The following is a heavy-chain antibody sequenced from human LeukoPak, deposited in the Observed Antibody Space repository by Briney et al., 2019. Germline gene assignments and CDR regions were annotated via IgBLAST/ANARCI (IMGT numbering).Heavy chain of an antibody. CDR2: TSYSGGS. CDR3: ARDFRLDS. Sequence: SETLSLTCTVSGASISSFYWSWVRQSAGKGLEWLGHTSYSGGSTYNPSLKSRVTMSVDTSKKLFSLNLSSVTAADTAVYYCARDFRLDSWGQGTLVAVSS. J-gene: IGHJ4*02. CDR1: GASISSFY. V-gene: IGHV4-4*07.